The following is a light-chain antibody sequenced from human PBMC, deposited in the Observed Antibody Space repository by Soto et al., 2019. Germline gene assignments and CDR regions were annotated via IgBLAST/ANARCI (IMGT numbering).Light chain of an antibody. V-gene: IGLV2-14*03. CDR3: FSYTSSGTMI. J-gene: IGLJ2*01. CDR2: DVS. Sequence: QSALTQPGSVSGSPGESITISCTGTSSDVGGYNYVSWYQQHPGKAPKLMIYDVSNRPSGVSNRLSGSKSGNTASLTISGLQAEDEADYYCFSYTSSGTMIFGGGTKLTVL. CDR1: SSDVGGYNY.